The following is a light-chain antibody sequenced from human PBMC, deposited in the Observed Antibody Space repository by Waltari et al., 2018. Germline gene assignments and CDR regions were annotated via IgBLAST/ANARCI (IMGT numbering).Light chain of an antibody. J-gene: IGKJ1*01. V-gene: IGKV2-30*02. CDR3: MQGTHWPPWT. Sequence: DVVMTQSPLSLPVTLGQPASISCKSSQSLVHSDGKPYLNWFQQRQGQSPRRLIYKVSNRDSGVPDRFSGSGSGTDFTLKISRVEAEDVGVYYCMQGTHWPPWTFGQGTKVEIK. CDR1: QSLVHSDGKPY. CDR2: KVS.